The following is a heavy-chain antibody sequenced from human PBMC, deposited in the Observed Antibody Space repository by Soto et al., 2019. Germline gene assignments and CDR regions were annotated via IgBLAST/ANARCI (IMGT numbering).Heavy chain of an antibody. V-gene: IGHV1-2*04. CDR3: ARAYSYGYLDAFDI. D-gene: IGHD5-18*01. CDR2: INPNSGGT. CDR1: GYTFTGYY. Sequence: ASVKVSCKASGYTFTGYYMHWVRQAPGQGLEWMGGINPNSGGTNYAQKFQGWVTMTRDTSISTAYMELSRLRSDDTAVYYCARAYSYGYLDAFDIWGQGTMVTVSS. J-gene: IGHJ3*02.